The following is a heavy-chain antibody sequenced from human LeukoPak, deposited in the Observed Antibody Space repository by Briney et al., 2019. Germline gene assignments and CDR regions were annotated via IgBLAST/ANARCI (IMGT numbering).Heavy chain of an antibody. D-gene: IGHD3-16*01. V-gene: IGHV4-61*01. CDR2: IYYTGST. CDR1: GGSVSSGSHY. CDR3: ATLSIMITFGGVSAWFDP. Sequence: SETLSLTCTVSGGSVSSGSHYWSWIRQPPGKGLEWIGYIYYTGSTNYNPSLKSRVTISVDTSKNQFSLKLSSVTAADTAVYYCATLSIMITFGGVSAWFDPWGQGTLVTVSS. J-gene: IGHJ5*02.